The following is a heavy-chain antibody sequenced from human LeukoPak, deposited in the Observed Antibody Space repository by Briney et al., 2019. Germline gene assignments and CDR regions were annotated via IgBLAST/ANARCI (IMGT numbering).Heavy chain of an antibody. CDR1: GGSISSSSYY. D-gene: IGHD4-17*01. Sequence: SETLSLTCTVSGGSISSSSYYWGWIRQPPGKGLEWIGSIYYSGSTYYNPSLKSRVTISVDTSKNQFSLKLSSVTAADTAVYYCAGSNGDYGLGAFDIWGQGTMVTVSS. J-gene: IGHJ3*02. CDR2: IYYSGST. CDR3: AGSNGDYGLGAFDI. V-gene: IGHV4-39*07.